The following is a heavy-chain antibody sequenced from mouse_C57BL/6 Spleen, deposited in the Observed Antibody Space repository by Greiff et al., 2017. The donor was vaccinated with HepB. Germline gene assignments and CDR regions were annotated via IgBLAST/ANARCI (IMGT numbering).Heavy chain of an antibody. V-gene: IGHV5-6*01. J-gene: IGHJ4*01. CDR1: GFTFSSYG. D-gene: IGHD1-1*01. CDR2: ISSGGSYT. Sequence: DVHLVESGGDLVKPGGSLKLSCAASGFTFSSYGMSWVRQTPDKRLEWVATISSGGSYTYYPDSVKGRFTISRDNAKNTLYLEMSSLKSEDAAMYYCARHPASITTVVAKAMDYWGQGTSVTVSS. CDR3: ARHPASITTVVAKAMDY.